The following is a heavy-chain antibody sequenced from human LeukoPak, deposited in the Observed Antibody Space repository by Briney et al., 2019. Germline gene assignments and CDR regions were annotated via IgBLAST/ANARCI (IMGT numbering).Heavy chain of an antibody. J-gene: IGHJ5*02. Sequence: SVKVSCKASGGTFSSYAISWVRQAPGQGLEWMGGIIPIFGTANYAQKFQGRVTITADESTSTAYMELSSLRSEDTAVYYCVREEKYSPRFDPWGQGTLVTVSS. CDR1: GGTFSSYA. CDR2: IIPIFGTA. D-gene: IGHD5-18*01. V-gene: IGHV1-69*01. CDR3: VREEKYSPRFDP.